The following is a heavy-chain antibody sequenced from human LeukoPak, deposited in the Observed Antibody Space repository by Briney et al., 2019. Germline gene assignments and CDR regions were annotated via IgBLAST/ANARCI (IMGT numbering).Heavy chain of an antibody. J-gene: IGHJ4*02. CDR3: AREGPRGNSQFDY. V-gene: IGHV3-33*01. CDR2: IWYDGSNK. CDR1: GFTFSSYG. Sequence: GGSLRLSCAASGFTFSSYGLHWVRQAPGKGLEWVALIWYDGSNKYYADSVKGRLTISRDNSKNTLYLQMNSLRAEDTAVYYCAREGPRGNSQFDYWGQGTLVTVSS. D-gene: IGHD4-23*01.